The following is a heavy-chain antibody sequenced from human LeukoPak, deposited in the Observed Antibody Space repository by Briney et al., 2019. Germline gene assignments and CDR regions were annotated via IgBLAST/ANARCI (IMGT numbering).Heavy chain of an antibody. CDR3: AKAGYYYGSGSYYNKDAFDI. D-gene: IGHD3-10*01. CDR2: ISSSTTI. V-gene: IGHV3-69-1*01. Sequence: KSGGSLRLSCAVSGFTFSNYNMNWVHQAPGKGLEWVSYISSSTTIYYADSVKGRFTISRDNAKNSLYLQMNSLRAEDMALYYCAKAGYYYGSGSYYNKDAFDIWGQGTMVTVSS. CDR1: GFTFSNYN. J-gene: IGHJ3*02.